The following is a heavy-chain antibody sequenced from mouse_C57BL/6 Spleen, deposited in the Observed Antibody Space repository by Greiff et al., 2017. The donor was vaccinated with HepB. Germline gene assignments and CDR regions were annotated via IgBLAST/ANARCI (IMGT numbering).Heavy chain of an antibody. CDR2: IYPGDGDT. CDR1: GYAFSSSW. J-gene: IGHJ2*01. CDR3: ARESFYGNDY. D-gene: IGHD2-10*01. V-gene: IGHV1-82*01. Sequence: QVQLKQSGPELVKPGASVKISCKASGYAFSSSWMNWVKQRPGQGLEWIGRIYPGDGDTNYNGKFKGKATLTADKSSSTAYVQLSSLTSEDSAVYFCARESFYGNDYWGQGTTLTVSS.